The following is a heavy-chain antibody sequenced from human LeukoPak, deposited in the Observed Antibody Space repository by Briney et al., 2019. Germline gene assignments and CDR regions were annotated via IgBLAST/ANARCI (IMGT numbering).Heavy chain of an antibody. CDR2: IWTSGST. Sequence: PSETLSLTCTVSGGSISNDYYWNWIRPPAGKGLEWIGRIWTSGSTVYNPSLKSRVTISIDTSKNQFSLKLSSVTAADTAVYYCARDEGWELLTASTNAFDMWGQGTMVTVSS. D-gene: IGHD1-26*01. J-gene: IGHJ3*02. CDR1: GGSISNDYY. CDR3: ARDEGWELLTASTNAFDM. V-gene: IGHV4-61*02.